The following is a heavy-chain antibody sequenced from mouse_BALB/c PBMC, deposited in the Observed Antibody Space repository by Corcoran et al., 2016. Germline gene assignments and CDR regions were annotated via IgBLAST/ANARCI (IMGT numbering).Heavy chain of an antibody. D-gene: IGHD2-1*01. CDR2: IDPANGNT. J-gene: IGHJ3*01. Sequence: EVQLQQSGGELVKPGASVKLSCTASGLNIKDTYMHGVKQRPEQGLDWIGRIDPANGNTKYDPKFQGKATITADTSSNTAYLQLSSLTSEDTAVYYCARENYGNSGFAYWGQGTLVTVSA. CDR3: ARENYGNSGFAY. CDR1: GLNIKDTY. V-gene: IGHV14-3*02.